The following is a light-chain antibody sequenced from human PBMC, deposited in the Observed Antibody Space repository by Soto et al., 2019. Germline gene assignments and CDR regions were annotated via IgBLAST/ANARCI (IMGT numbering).Light chain of an antibody. CDR1: SSDVGDYTY. V-gene: IGLV2-11*01. Sequence: QSVLTQPRSVSGSPGQSVTISCTGTSSDVGDYTYVSWYQHHPGKAPKLMIFDVTKRPSGVPDRFSGSKSGNTASLTISGLQAEDEADYYCCSYAGSSPSVVFGGGTQLTVL. CDR2: DVT. J-gene: IGLJ2*01. CDR3: CSYAGSSPSVV.